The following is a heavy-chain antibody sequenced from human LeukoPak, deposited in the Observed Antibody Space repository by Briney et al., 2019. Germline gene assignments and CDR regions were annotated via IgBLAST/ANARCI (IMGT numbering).Heavy chain of an antibody. Sequence: GGSLRLSCAASGATFSSYEMNWVRQAPGRGLEWVSSISSSSSYIYYADSVKGRFTISRDNAKNSLYLQMNSLRAEDTAVYYCARDPGYCTNGVCSSPWGQGTLVTVSS. D-gene: IGHD2-8*01. V-gene: IGHV3-21*01. CDR1: GATFSSYE. CDR2: ISSSSSYI. J-gene: IGHJ5*02. CDR3: ARDPGYCTNGVCSSP.